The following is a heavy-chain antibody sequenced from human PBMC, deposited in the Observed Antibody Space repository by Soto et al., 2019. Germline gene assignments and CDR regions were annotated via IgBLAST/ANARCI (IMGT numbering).Heavy chain of an antibody. CDR3: ARADCGGQCPCDY. CDR2: IWYDGSVK. V-gene: IGHV3-33*01. Sequence: PGGSLRLSCAASGFTFGTYGMHWVRQAPGKGLEWVAGIWYDGSVKTYADSVKGRFSISRDNSQNTVYLQVNTLRAEDTAVYYCARADCGGQCPCDYWGQGTMVTVSS. D-gene: IGHD2-21*01. CDR1: GFTFGTYG. J-gene: IGHJ4*02.